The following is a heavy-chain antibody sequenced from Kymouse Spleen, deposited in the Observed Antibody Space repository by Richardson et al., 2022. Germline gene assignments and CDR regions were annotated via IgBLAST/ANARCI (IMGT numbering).Heavy chain of an antibody. J-gene: IGHJ4*02. Sequence: QLQLQESGPGLVKPSETLSLTCTVSGGSISSSSYYWGWIRQPPGKGLEWIGSIYYSGSTYYNPSLKSRVTISVDTSKNQFSLKLSSVTAADTAVYYCARRGFGESFFDYWGQGTLVTVSS. V-gene: IGHV4-39*01. CDR1: GGSISSSSYY. D-gene: IGHD3-10*01. CDR2: IYYSGST. CDR3: ARRGFGESFFDY.